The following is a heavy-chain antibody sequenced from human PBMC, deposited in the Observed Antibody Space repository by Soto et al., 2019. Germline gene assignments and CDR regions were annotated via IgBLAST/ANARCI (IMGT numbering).Heavy chain of an antibody. CDR2: ISYDGSNK. D-gene: IGHD6-13*01. CDR3: AKVGGGSSWYSNYYYYGMDV. V-gene: IGHV3-30*18. Sequence: SLRLSCAASGFTFSSYGMHWVRQAPGKGLEWVAVISYDGSNKYYADSVKGRFTISRDNSKNTLYLQMNSLRAEDTAVYYCAKVGGGSSWYSNYYYYGMDVWGQGTTVTVSS. J-gene: IGHJ6*02. CDR1: GFTFSSYG.